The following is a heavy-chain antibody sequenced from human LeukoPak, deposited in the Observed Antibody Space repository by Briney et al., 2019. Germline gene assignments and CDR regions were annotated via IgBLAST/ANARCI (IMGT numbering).Heavy chain of an antibody. CDR3: AKDRDYYGSGSDY. CDR2: ISYGEMYQ. CDR1: GFTFNIYG. J-gene: IGHJ4*02. D-gene: IGHD3-10*01. V-gene: IGHV3-30*18. Sequence: WRSLTLSCAASGFTFNIYGMHWVRQAPGKGLEWVAGISYGEMYQCYADSVKGRFTISRDNSKNTLFLQMNSLRAEDTAIYYCAKDRDYYGSGSDYWGQGTLVTVSS.